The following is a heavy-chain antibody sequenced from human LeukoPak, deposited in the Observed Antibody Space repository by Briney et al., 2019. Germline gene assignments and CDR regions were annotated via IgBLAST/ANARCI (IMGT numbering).Heavy chain of an antibody. Sequence: PGGSLRLSCAASGFTFSSYSMNWVRQAPGKGLEWVSSISSSSSYIYYADSVKGRFTISRDNAKNSLYLQMNSLRAEDTAVHYCARTLQQLLYYFDYWGQGTLVTVSS. CDR1: GFTFSSYS. V-gene: IGHV3-21*01. CDR2: ISSSSSYI. J-gene: IGHJ4*02. CDR3: ARTLQQLLYYFDY. D-gene: IGHD6-13*01.